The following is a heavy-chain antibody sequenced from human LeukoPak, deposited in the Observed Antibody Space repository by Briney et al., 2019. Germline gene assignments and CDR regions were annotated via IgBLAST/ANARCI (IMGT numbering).Heavy chain of an antibody. V-gene: IGHV4-31*03. CDR2: IYYSGST. CDR1: GGSISSGGYY. Sequence: KASETLSLTCTVSGGSISSGGYYWSWIRQHPGKGLEWIGYIYYSGSTYYNPSLKSRVTISVDTSKNQFSLKLSSVTAADTAVYYCARVKRGGYSYGSHFDYWGQGTLVTVSS. J-gene: IGHJ4*02. CDR3: ARVKRGGYSYGSHFDY. D-gene: IGHD5-18*01.